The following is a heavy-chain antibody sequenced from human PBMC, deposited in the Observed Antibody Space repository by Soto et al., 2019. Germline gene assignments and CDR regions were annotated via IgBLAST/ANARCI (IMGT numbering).Heavy chain of an antibody. J-gene: IGHJ4*02. CDR2: ISGSGGST. CDR1: GFTFSSYA. V-gene: IGHV3-23*01. CDR3: ANLPEAGYSSGWYVSSGPDYYFDY. D-gene: IGHD6-19*01. Sequence: PGGSLRLSCAASGFTFSSYAMSWVRQAPGKGLEWVSAISGSGGSTYYADSVKGRFTISRDNSKNTLYLQMNSLRAEDTAVYYCANLPEAGYSSGWYVSSGPDYYFDYWGQGTLVTVSS.